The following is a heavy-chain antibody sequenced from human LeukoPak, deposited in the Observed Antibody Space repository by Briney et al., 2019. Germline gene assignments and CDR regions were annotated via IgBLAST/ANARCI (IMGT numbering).Heavy chain of an antibody. CDR2: IYYSGST. CDR3: ARDDYGGNSGCFDP. Sequence: PSETPSLTCTVSGYSISSGYYWSWIRQPPGKGLEWIGYIYYSGSTNYNPSLKSRVTISVDTSKNQFSLKLSSVTAADTAVYYCARDDYGGNSGCFDPWGQGTLVTVSS. J-gene: IGHJ5*02. D-gene: IGHD4-23*01. CDR1: GYSISSGYY. V-gene: IGHV4-61*01.